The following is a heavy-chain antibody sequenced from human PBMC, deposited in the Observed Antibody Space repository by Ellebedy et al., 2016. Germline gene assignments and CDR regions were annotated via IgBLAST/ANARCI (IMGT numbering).Heavy chain of an antibody. CDR3: ARGGGSGGGNWFDP. CDR1: GGSFSGYY. CDR2: INHSGST. J-gene: IGHJ5*02. Sequence: SETLSLTCAVYGGSFSGYYWSWIRQPPGKGLEWIGEINHSGSTNYNPSLKSRVTISVDTSKNQFSLKLSSVTAADTAVYYCARGGGSGGGNWFDPWGQGTLVTVSS. D-gene: IGHD3-10*01. V-gene: IGHV4-34*01.